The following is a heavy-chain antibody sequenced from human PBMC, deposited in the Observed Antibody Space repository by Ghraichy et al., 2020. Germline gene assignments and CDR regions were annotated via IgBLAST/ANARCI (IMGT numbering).Heavy chain of an antibody. CDR2: IYSGGST. J-gene: IGHJ4*02. D-gene: IGHD2-15*01. V-gene: IGHV3-66*01. CDR1: GFTVSSNY. CDR3: ARGWSRAAPHDY. Sequence: GGSLRLSCAASGFTVSSNYMSWVRQAPGKGLEWVSVIYSGGSTYYADSVKGRFTISRDNSKNTLYLQMNSLRAEDTAVYYCARGWSRAAPHDYWGQGTLVTVSS.